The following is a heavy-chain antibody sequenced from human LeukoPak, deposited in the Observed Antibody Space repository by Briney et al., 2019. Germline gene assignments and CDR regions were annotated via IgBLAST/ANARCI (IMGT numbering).Heavy chain of an antibody. V-gene: IGHV1-69*04. CDR2: IIPILGIA. J-gene: IGHJ4*02. D-gene: IGHD3-22*01. CDR3: ARTKRGDYYYDSSGYYYD. CDR1: GGTFSGYA. Sequence: ASVKVSCKASGGTFSGYAISWVRQAPGQGLEWMGRIIPILGIANYAQKFQGRVTITADKSTSTAYMELSSMRSEDTAVYYCARTKRGDYYYDSSGYYYDWGQGTLVTVSS.